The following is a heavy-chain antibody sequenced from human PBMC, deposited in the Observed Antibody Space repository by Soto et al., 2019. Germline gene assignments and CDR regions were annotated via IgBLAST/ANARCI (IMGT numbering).Heavy chain of an antibody. CDR2: IIPIFSAA. CDR3: ARGGPRIAASGGDYYFYGMDV. D-gene: IGHD6-13*01. V-gene: IGHV1-69*01. J-gene: IGHJ6*02. CDR1: GGTFSSYA. Sequence: QVQLVQSGAEVKKPGSSVKVSCKASGGTFSSYAISWVRQAPGQGLEWMGGIIPIFSAANYAQKFQGRVTITADDSTSTAYMELSSLRSEDTAIYYCARGGPRIAASGGDYYFYGMDVWGQGTTVTVSS.